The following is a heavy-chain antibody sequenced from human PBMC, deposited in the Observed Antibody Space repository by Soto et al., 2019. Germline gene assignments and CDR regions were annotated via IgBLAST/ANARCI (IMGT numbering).Heavy chain of an antibody. CDR2: ISYSGST. CDR3: ARQDTSGYAFDY. D-gene: IGHD3-22*01. Sequence: PSETLSLTCTVSGGYISSFDWNWIRQSPGKGLEWIGYISYSGSTNYNPSLKSRVTISVDTSKNQFSLKLSSVTAADTAVYYCARQDTSGYAFDYWGQGTLVTVSS. V-gene: IGHV4-59*08. J-gene: IGHJ4*02. CDR1: GGYISSFD.